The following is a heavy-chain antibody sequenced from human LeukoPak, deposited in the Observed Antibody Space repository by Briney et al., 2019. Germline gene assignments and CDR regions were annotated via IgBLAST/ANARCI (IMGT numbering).Heavy chain of an antibody. Sequence: GGSLRLSCAASGFTFSSYGMHWVRQAPGKGLEWVAVISYDGSNKYYADSVKGRFTISRDNSKNTLCLQMNSLRAEDTALYYCAKQVGPSTTFDIWGLGTMVTVSS. D-gene: IGHD1-14*01. CDR1: GFTFSSYG. V-gene: IGHV3-30*18. J-gene: IGHJ3*02. CDR2: ISYDGSNK. CDR3: AKQVGPSTTFDI.